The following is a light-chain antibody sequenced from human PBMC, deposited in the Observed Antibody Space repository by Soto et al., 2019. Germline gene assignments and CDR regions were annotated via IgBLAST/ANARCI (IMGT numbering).Light chain of an antibody. V-gene: IGLV2-14*01. CDR1: SSDVGGYNY. CDR3: SSYTSSSTLE. CDR2: DVS. J-gene: IGLJ2*01. Sequence: QSVLTQPASVSGSPGQSITISCTGTSSDVGGYNYVSWYQQHPGKAPKLMIYDVSNRPSGVSNRFSSSKSGNTASLTNSGLQAEDEADYYCSSYTSSSTLEFGGGTKLTVL.